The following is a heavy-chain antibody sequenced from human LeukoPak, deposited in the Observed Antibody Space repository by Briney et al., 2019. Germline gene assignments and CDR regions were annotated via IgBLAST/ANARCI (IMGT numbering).Heavy chain of an antibody. CDR2: INWDGGST. D-gene: IGHD6-13*01. V-gene: IGHV3-20*04. Sequence: GGSLRLSCADSGFTFDDYGMSWVRQAPGKGLKWVSGINWDGGSTFYADSVKGRFTISRDNAKNTLYLQMNSLRAEDTALYYCARDLSSSWYNFGYWGQGTLVTVSS. J-gene: IGHJ4*02. CDR3: ARDLSSSWYNFGY. CDR1: GFTFDDYG.